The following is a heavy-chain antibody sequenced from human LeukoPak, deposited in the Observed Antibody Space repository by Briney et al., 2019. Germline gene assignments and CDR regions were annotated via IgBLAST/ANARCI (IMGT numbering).Heavy chain of an antibody. CDR1: GYSITSGYY. J-gene: IGHJ6*03. CDR2: ILHAGNT. CDR3: ARQGGSSSPYYYYYMDV. D-gene: IGHD6-6*01. Sequence: SETLPLTCDVSGYSITSGYYWGWFRQPPGKGLEWIGNILHAGNTYYNPSLRSRVTISVDTSKNQFSLRLTSVTAADTAVYYCARQGGSSSPYYYYYMDVWGKGTTVTVSS. V-gene: IGHV4-38-2*01.